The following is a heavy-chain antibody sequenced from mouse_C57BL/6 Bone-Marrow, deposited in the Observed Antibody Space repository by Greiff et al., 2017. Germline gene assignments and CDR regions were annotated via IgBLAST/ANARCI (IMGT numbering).Heavy chain of an antibody. V-gene: IGHV1-64*01. Sequence: QVQLKQSGAELVKPGDSVKLSCKASGYTFTSYWMHWVKQRPGQGLEWIGMIHPNSGSTNYNEKFKSKAKLTVDKSSSTAYKQLSSLTSEDSAIYYCARERLLQQSYWGQGTLVTVSA. CDR1: GYTFTSYW. CDR3: ARERLLQQSY. CDR2: IHPNSGST. J-gene: IGHJ3*01. D-gene: IGHD1-1*01.